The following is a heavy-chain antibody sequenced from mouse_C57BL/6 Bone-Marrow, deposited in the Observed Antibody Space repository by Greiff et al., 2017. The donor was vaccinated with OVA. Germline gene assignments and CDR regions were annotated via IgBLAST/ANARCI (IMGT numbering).Heavy chain of an antibody. CDR2: IYPGRGNT. D-gene: IGHD2-3*01. Sequence: QVQLKESGAEVVRPGASVKLSCKASGYTFTDHYINWVKQRPGQGLEWIARIYPGRGNTYYNEKFKGKATLTAEKSSNTAYMQLSSLTSEDSAVYFCARDDGYFVEYWGQGTTLTVSA. CDR3: ARDDGYFVEY. J-gene: IGHJ2*01. V-gene: IGHV1-76*01. CDR1: GYTFTDHY.